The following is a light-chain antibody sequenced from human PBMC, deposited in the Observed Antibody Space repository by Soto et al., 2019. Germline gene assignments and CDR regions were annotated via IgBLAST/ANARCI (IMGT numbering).Light chain of an antibody. Sequence: VMTQSPLSLPVTPGEPASISCRSSQSLLHYNGFNYLDWYLQKPGQSPQLLVYLGSNRASGVADRFSGSGSGTDFALKISRVEAEDVGVYYCMQSLQSPRTFGQGTNLEIK. V-gene: IGKV2-28*01. CDR2: LGS. CDR3: MQSLQSPRT. CDR1: QSLLHYNGFNY. J-gene: IGKJ2*02.